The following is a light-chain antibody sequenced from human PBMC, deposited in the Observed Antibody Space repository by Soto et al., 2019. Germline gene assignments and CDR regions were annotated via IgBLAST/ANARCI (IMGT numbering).Light chain of an antibody. CDR1: SSDVGSYNL. J-gene: IGLJ1*01. CDR2: EVT. V-gene: IGLV2-23*02. Sequence: QSALTQPASVSGSPGQSITISCTGTSSDVGSYNLVSWYQQHPGKAPKLMIYEVTKRPSGVSNRFSGSKSGSTASLTISGLQAEDEAGYYCCSYEHSRIYVFGTGTKLTVL. CDR3: CSYEHSRIYV.